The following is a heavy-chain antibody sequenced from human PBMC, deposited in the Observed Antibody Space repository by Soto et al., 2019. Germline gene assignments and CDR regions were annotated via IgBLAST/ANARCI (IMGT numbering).Heavy chain of an antibody. J-gene: IGHJ4*02. D-gene: IGHD2-2*01. CDR3: ARQRAAMQPFPFDY. V-gene: IGHV4-39*01. CDR1: GGSISSSSYY. Sequence: SETLSLTCTVSGGSISSSSYYWGWIRQPPGKGLEWIGSIYYSGSTYYNPSLKSRVTISVDTSKNQFSLKLSSVTAADTAVYYCARQRAAMQPFPFDYWGQGTLVTVSS. CDR2: IYYSGST.